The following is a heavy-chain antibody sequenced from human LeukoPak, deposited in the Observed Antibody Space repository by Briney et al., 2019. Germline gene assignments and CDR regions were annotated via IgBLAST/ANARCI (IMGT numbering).Heavy chain of an antibody. CDR1: GGSISSYY. D-gene: IGHD3-3*01. CDR3: ARGAIFGVVTSWFDP. Sequence: SETLSLTCTVSGGSISSYYWSWIRQPAGKGLEWIGRIYTSGSTNYNPSLKSRVTMSVDTSKNQFSLKLSPVTAADTAVYYCARGAIFGVVTSWFDPWGQGTLVTVSS. J-gene: IGHJ5*02. CDR2: IYTSGST. V-gene: IGHV4-4*07.